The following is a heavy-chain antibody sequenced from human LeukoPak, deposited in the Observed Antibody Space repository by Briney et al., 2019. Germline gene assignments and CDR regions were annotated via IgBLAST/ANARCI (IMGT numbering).Heavy chain of an antibody. Sequence: GASVKVSCKASGGTFSSYAISWVRQAPGQGGEWMGGIIPIFGTANYAQKFQGRVTITADKSTSTAYMELSSLRSEDTAVYYCASPRIAAGAAFDIWGQGTMVTVSS. D-gene: IGHD6-13*01. CDR1: GGTFSSYA. CDR2: IIPIFGTA. V-gene: IGHV1-69*06. J-gene: IGHJ3*02. CDR3: ASPRIAAGAAFDI.